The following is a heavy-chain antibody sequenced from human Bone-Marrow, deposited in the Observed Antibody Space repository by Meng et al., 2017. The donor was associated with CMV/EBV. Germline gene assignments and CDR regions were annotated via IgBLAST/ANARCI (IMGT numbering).Heavy chain of an antibody. J-gene: IGHJ4*02. D-gene: IGHD3-16*02. Sequence: SGYTFSYYGINCVRHAPGQGLEWMVWFSPYNPTSHSAQQFHGRVTVTTDTSTSTAYMELRGLRSYDTAVYYCARDSMITFGGLIGYWGQGTLVTVSS. CDR2: FSPYNPTS. CDR1: GYTFSYYG. CDR3: ARDSMITFGGLIGY. V-gene: IGHV1-18*01.